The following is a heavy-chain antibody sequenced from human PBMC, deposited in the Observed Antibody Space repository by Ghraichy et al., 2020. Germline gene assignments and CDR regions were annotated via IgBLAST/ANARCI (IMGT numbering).Heavy chain of an antibody. Sequence: LSLTCAASGFTFSNAWMSWVRQAPGKGLECVAIINQDGSQKYYVDSVKGRFTISRDNAKNSLYLQMNSLRAEDTAVYYCARDSWKSLDYWGQGTLVAVSA. J-gene: IGHJ4*02. CDR2: INQDGSQK. CDR3: ARDSWKSLDY. CDR1: GFTFSNAW. V-gene: IGHV3-7*01. D-gene: IGHD1-1*01.